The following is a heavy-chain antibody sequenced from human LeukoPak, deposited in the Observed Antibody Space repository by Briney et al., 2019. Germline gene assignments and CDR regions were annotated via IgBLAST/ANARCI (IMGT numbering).Heavy chain of an antibody. CDR3: ARASLTWIQLWTSHRGCFDY. CDR1: GFTFDDYG. J-gene: IGHJ4*02. D-gene: IGHD5-18*01. Sequence: GGSLRLSCAASGFTFDDYGMSWVRQAPGKGLEWVSGINWNGGSTGYADSVKGRFTISRDNAKNSLYLQMNSLRAEDTALYYCARASLTWIQLWTSHRGCFDYWGQGTLVTVSS. V-gene: IGHV3-20*04. CDR2: INWNGGST.